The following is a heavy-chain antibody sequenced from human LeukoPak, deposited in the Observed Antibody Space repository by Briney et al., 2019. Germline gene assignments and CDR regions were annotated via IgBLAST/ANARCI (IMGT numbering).Heavy chain of an antibody. D-gene: IGHD6-19*01. Sequence: PGGSLRLSCAASGFTFSSYSMNWVRQAPGKGLEWVSSISSSSSYIYYADSVKGRFTISRDNAKNSLYLQMNSLRAEDTAVYYCATDRIAVAGTKNFRDYYYYMDVWGKGTTVTISS. CDR2: ISSSSSYI. CDR1: GFTFSSYS. J-gene: IGHJ6*03. CDR3: ATDRIAVAGTKNFRDYYYYMDV. V-gene: IGHV3-21*04.